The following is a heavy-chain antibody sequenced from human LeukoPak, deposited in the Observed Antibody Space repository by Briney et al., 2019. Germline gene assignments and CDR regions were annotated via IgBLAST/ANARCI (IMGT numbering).Heavy chain of an antibody. J-gene: IGHJ5*02. CDR3: ASVFEA. Sequence: GVSLRLSCAASGWMHWVRQAPGKGLVWVSGINHDGTGTYYADYVKGRFTISRDNAKNTVYVQMNSLSAEDTGVYYCASVFEAWGQGFLVTVSS. V-gene: IGHV3-74*01. CDR1: GW. CDR2: INHDGTGT. D-gene: IGHD3-16*01.